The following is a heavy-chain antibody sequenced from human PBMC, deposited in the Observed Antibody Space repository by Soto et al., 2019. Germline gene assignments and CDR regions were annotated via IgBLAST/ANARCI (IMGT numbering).Heavy chain of an antibody. CDR2: ISYDGNNN. CDR3: ARDRGANYMDV. Sequence: GGSLRLSCAASGFTFSNYGMHWVRQAPGKGLEWVAIISYDGNNNYYADYVKGRFTISRDNSNNMVYLQMNSLRAEDTAVYYCARDRGANYMDVWGKGTTVTVSS. V-gene: IGHV3-30*03. CDR1: GFTFSNYG. J-gene: IGHJ6*03. D-gene: IGHD1-26*01.